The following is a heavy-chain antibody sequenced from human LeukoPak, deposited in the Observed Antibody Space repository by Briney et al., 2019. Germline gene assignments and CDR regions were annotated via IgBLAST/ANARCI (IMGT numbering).Heavy chain of an antibody. D-gene: IGHD2-2*01. Sequence: PSETLSLTCTVSGGSISSGGYYWSWIRQPPGKGLEWIGYIYHSGSTYYNPSLKSRVTISVDRSKNQFSLKLSSVTAADTAVYYCARAVCSSTSCYPSEYYFDYWGQGTLVTVSS. CDR3: ARAVCSSTSCYPSEYYFDY. J-gene: IGHJ4*02. CDR1: GGSISSGGYY. V-gene: IGHV4-30-2*01. CDR2: IYHSGST.